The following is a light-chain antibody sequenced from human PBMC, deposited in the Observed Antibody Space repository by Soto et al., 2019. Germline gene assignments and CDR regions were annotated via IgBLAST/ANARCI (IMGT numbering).Light chain of an antibody. Sequence: DIQLTQSPSVLSDTVLDRVTVTCLASQGINSYLAWYQQKPGKVPKLLIYAASTLQSGVPSRFSGSGSGTEFTLTISSLQPEDFATYYCQQINSYPITFGQGTRLEIK. V-gene: IGKV1-9*01. CDR3: QQINSYPIT. CDR1: QGINSY. J-gene: IGKJ5*01. CDR2: AAS.